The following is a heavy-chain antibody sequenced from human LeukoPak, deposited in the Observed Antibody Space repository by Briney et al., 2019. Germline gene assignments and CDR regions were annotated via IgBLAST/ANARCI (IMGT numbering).Heavy chain of an antibody. CDR1: GFTFSSYA. V-gene: IGHV3-23*01. CDR3: AKVMYGLGSPNPLLDF. J-gene: IGHJ4*02. Sequence: QAGGSLRLSRAASGFTFSSYAMSWVRQTPGKGLEWVSAISGSGGSTYYADSVKGRFTISRDSSKNTLFLQMNSLRAEDTAVYYSAKVMYGLGSPNPLLDFWGQGTLVTVSS. D-gene: IGHD3-16*01. CDR2: ISGSGGST.